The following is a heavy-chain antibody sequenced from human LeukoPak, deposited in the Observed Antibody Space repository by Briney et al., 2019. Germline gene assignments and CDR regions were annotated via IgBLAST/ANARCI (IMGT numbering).Heavy chain of an antibody. D-gene: IGHD3-3*01. CDR2: ISGSGGST. CDR1: GFTFSSYA. J-gene: IGHJ4*02. Sequence: GGSLRLYXAASGFTFSSYAMSWVRQAPGKGLEWVSAISGSGGSTYYADSVKGRFTISRENSKNTLYLQMNSLRAEDTAVYYCAKSLRITIFGVVALFDYWGQGTLVTVSS. CDR3: AKSLRITIFGVVALFDY. V-gene: IGHV3-23*01.